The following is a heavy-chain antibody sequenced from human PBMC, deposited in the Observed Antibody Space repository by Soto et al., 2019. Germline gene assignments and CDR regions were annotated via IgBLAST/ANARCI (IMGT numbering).Heavy chain of an antibody. CDR2: IIPIFGTA. J-gene: IGHJ5*02. V-gene: IGHV1-69*06. Sequence: QVQLVQSGAEVKKPGSSVKVSCKASGGTFSSYAISWVRQAPGQGLEWMGGIIPIFGTANYAQKFQGRVTITADKSTSTAYMELSSLRSENTAVYYCARVKVDDYGDYGRFDPWGQGTLVTVSS. CDR1: GGTFSSYA. D-gene: IGHD4-17*01. CDR3: ARVKVDDYGDYGRFDP.